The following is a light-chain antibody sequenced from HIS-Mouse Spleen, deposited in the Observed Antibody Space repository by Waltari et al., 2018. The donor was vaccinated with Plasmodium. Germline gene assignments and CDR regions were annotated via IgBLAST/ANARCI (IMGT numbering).Light chain of an antibody. CDR1: SSDVGGYNY. J-gene: IGLJ1*01. V-gene: IGLV2-11*01. CDR2: DVS. Sequence: QSALTQPRSVSGSPGQSVTISCTGTSSDVGGYNYVSWYQQHPGKAPKRRIYDVSKRPSGVPDRFSGSKSGNTAALTISGRQAEDEADYYCCSYAGSYTYVFGTGTKVTVL. CDR3: CSYAGSYTYV.